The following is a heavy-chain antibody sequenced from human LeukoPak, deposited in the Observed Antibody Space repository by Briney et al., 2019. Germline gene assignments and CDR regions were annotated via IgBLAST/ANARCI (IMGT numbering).Heavy chain of an antibody. CDR1: GFTFDDYG. J-gene: IGHJ4*02. V-gene: IGHV3-20*04. Sequence: GGSLRLSCAASGFTFDDYGMSWVRQAPGKGLEWVSGINWNGGSTGYADSVKGRFTISRDNPKNSLYLQMNSLRAEDTALYYCARVRTVYSSPYYFDYWGQGTLVTVSS. CDR3: ARVRTVYSSPYYFDY. CDR2: INWNGGST. D-gene: IGHD6-6*01.